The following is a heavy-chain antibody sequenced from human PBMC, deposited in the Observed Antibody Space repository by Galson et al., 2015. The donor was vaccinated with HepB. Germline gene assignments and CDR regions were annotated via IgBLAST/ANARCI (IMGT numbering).Heavy chain of an antibody. CDR2: INAYNLNT. Sequence: SVKVSCKASGYTFSSYSITWVRQAPGQGLEWMGWINAYNLNTSYAQRFQGRVSMTADTSTSTAYMELRSLRSDDTAVYYCARGALVAVVRGTLNNWFDPWGQGTLVTVSS. CDR1: GYTFSSYS. D-gene: IGHD2-15*01. J-gene: IGHJ5*02. V-gene: IGHV1-18*04. CDR3: ARGALVAVVRGTLNNWFDP.